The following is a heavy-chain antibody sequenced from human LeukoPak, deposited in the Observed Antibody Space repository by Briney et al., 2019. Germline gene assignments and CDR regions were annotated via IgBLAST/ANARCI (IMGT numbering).Heavy chain of an antibody. CDR2: INHSGST. J-gene: IGHJ4*02. CDR3: ASIRVSEYYFDY. Sequence: SETLSLICAVYGGSFSGYYWRWIRQPPGKGLEWIGEINHSGSTNYNPSLKSRVTISVDTSKNQFSLKLSSVTAADTAVYYCASIRVSEYYFDYWGQGTLVTVSS. CDR1: GGSFSGYY. V-gene: IGHV4-34*01.